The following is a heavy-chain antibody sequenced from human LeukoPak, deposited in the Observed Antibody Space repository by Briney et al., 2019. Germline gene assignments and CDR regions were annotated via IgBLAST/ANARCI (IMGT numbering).Heavy chain of an antibody. J-gene: IGHJ6*03. V-gene: IGHV1-46*01. CDR2: INPSGGST. Sequence: GASVKVSCKASGYTFTSYYMHWVRQAPGQGFEWMGIINPSGGSTSYAQKFQGRVTMTRDMSTSTVYMELSSLRSEDTAVYYCARRFWGASYYYYYYMDVWGKGTTVTISS. D-gene: IGHD3-16*01. CDR1: GYTFTSYY. CDR3: ARRFWGASYYYYYYMDV.